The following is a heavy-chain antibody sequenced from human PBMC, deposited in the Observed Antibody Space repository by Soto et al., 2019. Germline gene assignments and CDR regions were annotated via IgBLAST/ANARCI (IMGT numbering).Heavy chain of an antibody. Sequence: SETLSLTCAVYGGSFSGYYWSWIRQPPGKGLEWIGEINHSGSTNYNPSLKSRVTISVDTSKNQFSLKLSSVTAADTAVYYCASVTIFGGKEFDYWGQGTLVTVSS. V-gene: IGHV4-34*01. D-gene: IGHD3-3*01. CDR1: GGSFSGYY. J-gene: IGHJ4*02. CDR3: ASVTIFGGKEFDY. CDR2: INHSGST.